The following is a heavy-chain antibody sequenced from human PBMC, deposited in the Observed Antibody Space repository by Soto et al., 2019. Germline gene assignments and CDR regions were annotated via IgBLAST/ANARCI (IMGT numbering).Heavy chain of an antibody. D-gene: IGHD3-3*01. CDR3: ARQYYDFWSGYHYWYFDL. V-gene: IGHV3-7*03. Sequence: EVQLVESGGGLVQPGGSLRLSCAASGFTFSTYWMSWVRQAPGKGLEWVANIKQDGSEKYYVDSVKGRFTISRDNAKKSLYLQMNSLRAEDTAVYYCARQYYDFWSGYHYWYFDLWGHGTLVTVSS. J-gene: IGHJ2*01. CDR2: IKQDGSEK. CDR1: GFTFSTYW.